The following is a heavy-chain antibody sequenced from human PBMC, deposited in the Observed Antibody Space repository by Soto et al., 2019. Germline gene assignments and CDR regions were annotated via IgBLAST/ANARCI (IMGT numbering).Heavy chain of an antibody. CDR2: ISGSGGST. Sequence: SGGSLRLSCAASGFTFSSYAMSWFRQAPGKGLEWVSAISGSGGSTYYADSVKGRFTISRDNAKNPLYLQMNSLRAEDTAVYYCARDPEQLVQTSFDIWGQGTMVTVSS. V-gene: IGHV3-23*01. D-gene: IGHD6-6*01. CDR1: GFTFSSYA. CDR3: ARDPEQLVQTSFDI. J-gene: IGHJ3*02.